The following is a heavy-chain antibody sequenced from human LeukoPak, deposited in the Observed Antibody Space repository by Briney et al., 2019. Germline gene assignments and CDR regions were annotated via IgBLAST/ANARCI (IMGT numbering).Heavy chain of an antibody. CDR2: IYSDNT. CDR3: ARDLRSGGNI. Sequence: RGSLRLSCTVSGFTVSSNSMSWVRQAPGKGLEWVSFIYSDNTHYSDSVKGRFTISKDNSKNTLYLQMNSLRAEDTAVYYCARDLRSGGNIWGQGTLVTVSS. CDR1: GFTVSSNS. V-gene: IGHV3-53*01. D-gene: IGHD2-15*01. J-gene: IGHJ4*02.